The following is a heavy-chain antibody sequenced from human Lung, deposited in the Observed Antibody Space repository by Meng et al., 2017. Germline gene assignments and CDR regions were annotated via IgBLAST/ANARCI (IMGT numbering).Heavy chain of an antibody. CDR3: ARGDLGMSGYYYTVH. CDR2: INTDTRNP. J-gene: IGHJ4*02. Sequence: QVQLVQSGSELKKPGASVKISCKASGYTFTTYAMNWVRQAPGQGLEWMGWINTDTRNPTYAQGFTGRFVFSLDTSVSTVYLQISSLMAEDTAIYYCARGDLGMSGYYYTVHWGQGTLVTVSS. V-gene: IGHV7-4-1*02. D-gene: IGHD3-22*01. CDR1: GYTFTTYA.